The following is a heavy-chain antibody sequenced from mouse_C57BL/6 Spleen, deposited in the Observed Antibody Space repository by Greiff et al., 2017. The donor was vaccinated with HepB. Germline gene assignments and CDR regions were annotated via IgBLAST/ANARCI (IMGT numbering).Heavy chain of an antibody. J-gene: IGHJ4*01. V-gene: IGHV6-3*01. CDR1: GFTFSNYW. CDR2: IRLKSDNYAT. CDR3: TGELGRGYYGGYYAMDY. Sequence: EVKVVESGGGLVQPGGSMKLSCVASGFTFSNYWMNWVRQSPEKGLEWVAQIRLKSDNYATHYAESVKGRFTISRDDSKSSVYLQMNNLRAEDTGIYYCTGELGRGYYGGYYAMDYWGQGTSVTVSS. D-gene: IGHD1-1*02.